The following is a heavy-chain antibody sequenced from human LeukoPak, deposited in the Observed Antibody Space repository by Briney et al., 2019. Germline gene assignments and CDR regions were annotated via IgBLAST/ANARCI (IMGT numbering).Heavy chain of an antibody. CDR2: INHSGST. Sequence: PSETLSLTCAVYGGSLSGYYWSWIRQPPGKGLEWIGEINHSGSTNYNPSLKSRVNISVDTSKNQFSLKLSSVTAADTAVYYCARGRVRPDYWGQGTLVTVSS. CDR1: GGSLSGYY. D-gene: IGHD4/OR15-4a*01. CDR3: ARGRVRPDY. V-gene: IGHV4-34*01. J-gene: IGHJ4*02.